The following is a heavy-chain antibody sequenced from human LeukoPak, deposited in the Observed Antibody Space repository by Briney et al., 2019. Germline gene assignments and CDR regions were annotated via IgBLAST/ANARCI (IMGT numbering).Heavy chain of an antibody. CDR1: GLTFSNAW. J-gene: IGHJ6*03. V-gene: IGHV3-15*01. D-gene: IGHD2-15*01. Sequence: PGGSLRLSCAVSGLTFSNAWMSWVRQAPGKGLEWVGRIKTKTDGGTTDYAAPVKGRFTISRDDSKNTLYLQMNSLKTEDTAVYYCNTDHCPRCPYYYYMDVWGKGTTVTVSS. CDR3: NTDHCPRCPYYYYMDV. CDR2: IKTKTDGGTT.